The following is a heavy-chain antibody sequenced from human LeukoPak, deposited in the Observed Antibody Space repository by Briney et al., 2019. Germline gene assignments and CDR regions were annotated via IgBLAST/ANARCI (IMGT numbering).Heavy chain of an antibody. CDR2: IYSSGSV. J-gene: IGHJ6*02. V-gene: IGHV4-4*07. CDR1: GGSISSYY. CDR3: ARGRTYYYDTSGYYPSIYYGMDV. D-gene: IGHD3-22*01. Sequence: SETLSLTCSVSGGSISSYYWIWIRQPAGRGLEWIGRIYSSGSVNYNPSLKSRLTMSVDTSKNQFSLRLSSVTAADTAVYYCARGRTYYYDTSGYYPSIYYGMDVWGQGTTVIVSS.